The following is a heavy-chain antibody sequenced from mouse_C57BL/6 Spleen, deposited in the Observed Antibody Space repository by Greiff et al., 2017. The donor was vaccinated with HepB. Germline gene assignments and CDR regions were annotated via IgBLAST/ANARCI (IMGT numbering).Heavy chain of an antibody. V-gene: IGHV1-82*01. D-gene: IGHD1-1*01. CDR3: ASLLLRFY. J-gene: IGHJ4*01. CDR1: GYAFSSSW. CDR2: IYPGDGDT. Sequence: VKLQQSGPELVKPGASVKISCKASGYAFSSSWMNWVKQRPGKGLEWIGRIYPGDGDTNYNGKFKGKATLTADKSSSTAYMQLSSLTSEDSAVYFCASLLLRFYWGQGTSVTVSS.